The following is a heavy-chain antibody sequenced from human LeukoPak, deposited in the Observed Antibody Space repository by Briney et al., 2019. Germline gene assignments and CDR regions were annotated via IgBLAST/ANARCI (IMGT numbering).Heavy chain of an antibody. Sequence: SETLSLTCTVSGGSISSYYWSWIRQPPGKGLEWIGYIYYSGSTNYNPSLKSRVTISVDTSKNQFSLKLSSVTAADTAVYYCARSLRYFDRRPGGEWDVWGKGTTVTISS. CDR1: GGSISSYY. V-gene: IGHV4-59*01. J-gene: IGHJ6*04. CDR2: IYYSGST. D-gene: IGHD3-9*01. CDR3: ARSLRYFDRRPGGEWDV.